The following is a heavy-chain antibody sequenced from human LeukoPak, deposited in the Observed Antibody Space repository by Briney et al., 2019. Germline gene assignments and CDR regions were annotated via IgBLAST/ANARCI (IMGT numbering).Heavy chain of an antibody. CDR3: ARDRLYSSKIDYYYYMDV. Sequence: PSETLSLTCTVSGGSISSGSYYWSWIRQPAGKGLEWIGRIYTSGSTNYNPSLKSRVTISVDTSKNQFSLKLSSVTTADTAVYYCARDRLYSSKIDYYYYMDVWGKGTTVTVSS. D-gene: IGHD6-13*01. CDR2: IYTSGST. J-gene: IGHJ6*03. CDR1: GGSISSGSYY. V-gene: IGHV4-61*02.